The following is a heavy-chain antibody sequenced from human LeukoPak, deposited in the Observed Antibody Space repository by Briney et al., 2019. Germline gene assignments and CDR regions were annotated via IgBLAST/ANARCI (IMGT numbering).Heavy chain of an antibody. J-gene: IGHJ6*02. CDR2: TNPNSGGT. V-gene: IGHV1-2*02. CDR1: GYTFTGYY. D-gene: IGHD4-17*01. Sequence: ASVKVSCKASGYTFTGYYMHWVRPAPGQGLEWMGWTNPNSGGTNYAQKFQGRVTMTRDTSISTAYMELSRLRSDDTAVYYCARDLVDYGDYVFPYYYYGMDVWGQGTTVTVSS. CDR3: ARDLVDYGDYVFPYYYYGMDV.